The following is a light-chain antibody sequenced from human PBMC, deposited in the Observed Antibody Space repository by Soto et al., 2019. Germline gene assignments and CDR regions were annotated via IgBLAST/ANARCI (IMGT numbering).Light chain of an antibody. J-gene: IGKJ2*01. CDR3: QQYGSSPPYT. V-gene: IGKV3-20*01. CDR1: QSISSSY. CDR2: GAS. Sequence: EIVLTQSPGTLSLSPGERATLSCRASQSISSSYLAWYQQKPGQDHRLLIYGASSRATGIPDRFSGSGSGTDFTLTISRLEPEDFAVYYCQQYGSSPPYTFGQGTKLEIK.